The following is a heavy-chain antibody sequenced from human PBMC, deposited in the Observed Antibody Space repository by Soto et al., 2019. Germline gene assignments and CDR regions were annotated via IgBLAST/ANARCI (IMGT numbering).Heavy chain of an antibody. J-gene: IGHJ4*02. CDR2: ISGSGGST. Sequence: LRLSCAASGFTFSSYAMSWVRQAPGKGLEWVSAISGSGGSTYYADSVKGRFTISRDNSKNTLYLQMNSLRAEDTAVYYCANFPYCSSTSCYPHTLTLGYWGQGTLVTVSS. CDR3: ANFPYCSSTSCYPHTLTLGY. D-gene: IGHD2-2*01. CDR1: GFTFSSYA. V-gene: IGHV3-23*01.